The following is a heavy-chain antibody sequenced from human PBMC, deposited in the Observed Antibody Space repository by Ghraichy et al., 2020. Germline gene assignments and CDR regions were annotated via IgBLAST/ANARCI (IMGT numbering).Heavy chain of an antibody. Sequence: GGSLRLSCAASGFTFSSYAMGWVRQAPGKGLEWVSAISGSGGSTYYADSVKGRFTISRDNSKNTLYLQMNSLRAEDTAVYYCAKEDSVWELLRFPFFDYWGQGTLVTVSS. CDR1: GFTFSSYA. V-gene: IGHV3-23*01. CDR2: ISGSGGST. CDR3: AKEDSVWELLRFPFFDY. J-gene: IGHJ4*02. D-gene: IGHD1-26*01.